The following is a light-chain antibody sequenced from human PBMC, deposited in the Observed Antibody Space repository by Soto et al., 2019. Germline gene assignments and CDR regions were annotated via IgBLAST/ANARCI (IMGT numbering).Light chain of an antibody. J-gene: IGKJ1*01. V-gene: IGKV4-1*01. CDR2: WAS. Sequence: DIVMTQSPDSLAVSLGERATINCKSSQSVLDNSNYKNFLAWYQQRPGHPPRLLIHWASTRESGVPDRFSGSGSGTDFTLSISSLQAEDVAVYYCQQYYTTPRTFDQGTKVEIK. CDR3: QQYYTTPRT. CDR1: QSVLDNSNYKNF.